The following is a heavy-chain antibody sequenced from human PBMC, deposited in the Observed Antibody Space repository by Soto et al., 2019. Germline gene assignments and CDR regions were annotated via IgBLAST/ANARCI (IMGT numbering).Heavy chain of an antibody. CDR1: GYTFTSYA. Sequence: ASVKVSCKASGYTFTSYAMHWVRQAPGQRLEWMGWINAGNGNTKYSQKFQGRVTITRDTSASTAYMELSSLRSEDTAVYYCARSDLTTAAGTLGHFDYWGQGTLVTVSS. CDR2: INAGNGNT. CDR3: ARSDLTTAAGTLGHFDY. J-gene: IGHJ4*02. D-gene: IGHD6-13*01. V-gene: IGHV1-3*01.